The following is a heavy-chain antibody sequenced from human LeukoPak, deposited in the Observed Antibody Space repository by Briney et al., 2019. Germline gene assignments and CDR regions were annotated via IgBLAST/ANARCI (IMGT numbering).Heavy chain of an antibody. Sequence: ASVKVSCKVSGYTLTELSMHWVRQAPGKGLEWMGGFDPEDGETIYAQKFQGRVTMTEGTSTDTAYMELSSLKSEDTAVYYCATKRFLEWLYFDYWGQGTLVTVSS. J-gene: IGHJ4*02. D-gene: IGHD3-3*01. V-gene: IGHV1-24*01. CDR2: FDPEDGET. CDR1: GYTLTELS. CDR3: ATKRFLEWLYFDY.